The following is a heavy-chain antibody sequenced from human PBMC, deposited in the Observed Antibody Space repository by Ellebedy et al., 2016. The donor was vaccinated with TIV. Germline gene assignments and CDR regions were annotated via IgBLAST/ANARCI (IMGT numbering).Heavy chain of an antibody. CDR2: IYFSGST. J-gene: IGHJ4*02. CDR1: GGSISSTSSY. D-gene: IGHD3-3*01. Sequence: SETLSLTXTVSGGSISSTSSYWGWIRQPPGKGLEWIVSIYFSGSTYYNPSLKSRVTISVDTSKNQFSLKLSSVTAADTAVYYCARSDRFLKQFDYWGQGTLVTVSS. V-gene: IGHV4-39*01. CDR3: ARSDRFLKQFDY.